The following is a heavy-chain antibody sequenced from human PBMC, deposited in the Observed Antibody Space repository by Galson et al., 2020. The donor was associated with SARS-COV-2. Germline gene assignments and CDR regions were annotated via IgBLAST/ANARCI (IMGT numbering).Heavy chain of an antibody. CDR3: AKDPIVVPAAMFDY. V-gene: IGHV4-39*07. CDR1: GDSITSRSSY. CDR2: MYYTGIT. Sequence: SETLSLTCTVSGDSITSRSSYWGWIRQPPGAGLEWIVSMYYTGITYYNPSLKSRVTISGDTSRNQFSLKMRSVTAADTAVYYCAKDPIVVPAAMFDYWGQGTLVTVSS. D-gene: IGHD2-2*01. J-gene: IGHJ4*02.